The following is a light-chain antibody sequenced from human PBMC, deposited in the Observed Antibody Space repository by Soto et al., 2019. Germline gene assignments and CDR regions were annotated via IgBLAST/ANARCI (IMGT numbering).Light chain of an antibody. J-gene: IGLJ2*01. Sequence: QSVLTQPPSVSGAPGQRVTISCTGSSSNIGAGYDVHWYQQLPGTAPKLLIYDNNNRPSGVPDRFSGSKSGTSASLAITGLQAEDEADYHCQSYDSRLSDYVVFGGGTKLTVL. CDR2: DNN. CDR3: QSYDSRLSDYVV. CDR1: SSNIGAGYD. V-gene: IGLV1-40*01.